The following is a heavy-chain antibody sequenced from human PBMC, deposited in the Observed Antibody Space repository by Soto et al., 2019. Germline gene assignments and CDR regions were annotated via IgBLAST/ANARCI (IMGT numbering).Heavy chain of an antibody. D-gene: IGHD2-8*01. CDR1: GFTFKCYS. V-gene: IGHV3-23*01. Sequence: EVQLLESGGILVHPGGALRLSCASSGFTFKCYSMTLVRPAPGKGLEWVSAISGRGDSTYYADSVKGRFTISRDQSKNTLYLQMHSLRAEDTAVYFCAKERDNGADRYYFDDWGQGTLVTVSS. J-gene: IGHJ4*02. CDR3: AKERDNGADRYYFDD. CDR2: ISGRGDST.